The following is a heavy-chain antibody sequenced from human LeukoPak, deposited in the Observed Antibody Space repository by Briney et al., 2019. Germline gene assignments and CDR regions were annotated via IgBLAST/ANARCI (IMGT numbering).Heavy chain of an antibody. Sequence: PGGSLRLSCAASGFTFSSYGMHWVRQAPGKGLEWVAFIRYDGSNKYYAGSVKGRFTISRDNSKNTLYLQMNSLRAGDTAVYYCAAQWLVLGAFDIWGQGTMVTVSS. CDR3: AAQWLVLGAFDI. V-gene: IGHV3-30*02. CDR2: IRYDGSNK. J-gene: IGHJ3*02. CDR1: GFTFSSYG. D-gene: IGHD6-19*01.